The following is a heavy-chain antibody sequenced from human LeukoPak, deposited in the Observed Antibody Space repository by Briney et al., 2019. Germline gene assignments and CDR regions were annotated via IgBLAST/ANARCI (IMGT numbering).Heavy chain of an antibody. Sequence: SETLSLTCAVYGGSFSGYYWSWIRQPPGKGLEWIGEIIHSGSTNYNPSLKSRVTISVDTSKNQFSLKLSSVTAADTAVYYCARVLKSYSSGWLRWFDPWGQGTLVTVSS. CDR3: ARVLKSYSSGWLRWFDP. V-gene: IGHV4-34*12. CDR1: GGSFSGYY. CDR2: IIHSGST. J-gene: IGHJ5*02. D-gene: IGHD6-19*01.